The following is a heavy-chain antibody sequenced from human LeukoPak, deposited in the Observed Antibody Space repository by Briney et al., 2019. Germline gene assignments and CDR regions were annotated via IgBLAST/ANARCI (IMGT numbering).Heavy chain of an antibody. CDR1: GFTFSSYA. Sequence: GGSLRLSCAASGFTFSSYAMSWIRQAPGKGLEWVSYISSSGSPIYYADSVKGRFTISRDNAKNSLFLQMNSLRAEDTAVYYCARGSFLITFGGFIGWGQGTLVTVSS. J-gene: IGHJ4*02. V-gene: IGHV3-11*04. D-gene: IGHD3-16*02. CDR2: ISSSGSPI. CDR3: ARGSFLITFGGFIG.